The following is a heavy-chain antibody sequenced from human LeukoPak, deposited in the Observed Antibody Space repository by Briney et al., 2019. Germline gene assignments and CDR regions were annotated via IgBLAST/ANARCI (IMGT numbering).Heavy chain of an antibody. J-gene: IGHJ4*02. CDR1: GFTVSSNY. D-gene: IGHD2-2*01. V-gene: IGHV3-53*01. CDR3: ARAIHSHLLKGYFDY. Sequence: PGGSLRLSCAPFGFTVSSNYMSWVRQAPGKGLEWVSTICSDGTPYYADSLKGRFTISRDNSKNTLYLRMNSLRAEDTAIYFCARAIHSHLLKGYFDYWGQGTLVTVSS. CDR2: ICSDGTP.